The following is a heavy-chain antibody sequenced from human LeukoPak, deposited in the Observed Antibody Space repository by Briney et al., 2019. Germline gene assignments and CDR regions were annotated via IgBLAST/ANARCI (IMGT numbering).Heavy chain of an antibody. V-gene: IGHV3-48*01. CDR3: ARPECSGGSCYSLS. D-gene: IGHD2-15*01. CDR1: GFTFSSYS. J-gene: IGHJ4*02. CDR2: ISSSSSTI. Sequence: GGPLRLSCAASGFTFSSYSMNWVRQAPGKGLEWVSYISSSSSTIYYADSVKGRFTISRDNAKNSLYLQMNSLRAEDTAVYYCARPECSGGSCYSLSWGQGTLVTVSS.